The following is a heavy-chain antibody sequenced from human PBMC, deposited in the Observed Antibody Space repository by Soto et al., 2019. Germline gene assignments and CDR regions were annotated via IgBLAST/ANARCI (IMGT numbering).Heavy chain of an antibody. J-gene: IGHJ5*02. CDR3: AGRNSLASVSLNFRELSNYKLIDP. Sequence: SETLSLTCTVSGDSITNSNYYWGWFRQPPGKGLEWIASIYYIGSTYYNPSLKSRVTISVDTSNNQFSLNLNSVTASDTAVYYCAGRNSLASVSLNFRELSNYKLIDPWGPGTLVIVSS. V-gene: IGHV4-39*01. CDR2: IYYIGST. D-gene: IGHD3-16*02. CDR1: GDSITNSNYY.